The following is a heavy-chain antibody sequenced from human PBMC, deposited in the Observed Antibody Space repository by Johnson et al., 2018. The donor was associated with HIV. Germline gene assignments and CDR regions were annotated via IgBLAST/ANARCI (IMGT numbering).Heavy chain of an antibody. CDR1: GFTFSSYA. CDR3: AKGGYSYGNAFDI. CDR2: ISGSGGST. D-gene: IGHD5-18*01. Sequence: VQLVESGGGVVQPGRSLRLSCAASGFTFSSYAMSWVRQAPGKGLEWVSAISGSGGSTYYADSVKGRFTISRDNSKNTLYLQMNSLRAEDTAVYYCAKGGYSYGNAFDIWGQGTMVTVSS. J-gene: IGHJ3*02. V-gene: IGHV3-23*04.